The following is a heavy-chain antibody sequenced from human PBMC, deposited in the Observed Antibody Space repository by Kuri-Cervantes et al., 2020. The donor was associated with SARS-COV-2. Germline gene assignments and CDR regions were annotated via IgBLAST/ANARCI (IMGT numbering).Heavy chain of an antibody. D-gene: IGHD6-13*01. CDR1: GFTFISYC. V-gene: IGHV3-7*01. J-gene: IGHJ6*04. Sequence: GGSLRLSCAASGFTFISYCMNWDGQAPGKGLEWVANIKQDGSEKYYVDSVKGRFTISRDNSKNSLYLQMNSLRAEDTAVYYCARVVYSSNPGGYRVWGKGTTVTVSS. CDR2: IKQDGSEK. CDR3: ARVVYSSNPGGYRV.